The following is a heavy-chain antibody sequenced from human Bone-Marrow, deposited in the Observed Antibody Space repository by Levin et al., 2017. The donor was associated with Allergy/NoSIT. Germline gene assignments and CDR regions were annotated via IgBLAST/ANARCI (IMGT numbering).Heavy chain of an antibody. V-gene: IGHV4-39*07. Sequence: SETLSLTCTVSGDSITDSQYSWAWIRQPPGRGLEWIGNIYYSGTTYYNPSPTSRVTISLDTSRNQFSLRLSSVTAADTSVYYCARENVAYFDYWGQGTLVTVSS. CDR1: GDSITDSQYS. CDR2: IYYSGTT. D-gene: IGHD1-1*01. CDR3: ARENVAYFDY. J-gene: IGHJ4*02.